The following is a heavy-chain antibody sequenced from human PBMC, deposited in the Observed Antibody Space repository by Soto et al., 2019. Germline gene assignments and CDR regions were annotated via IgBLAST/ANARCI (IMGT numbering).Heavy chain of an antibody. V-gene: IGHV5-10-1*01. J-gene: IGHJ6*02. CDR3: AIGHDIVVVSDYYGMDV. D-gene: IGHD2-15*01. CDR1: GYSFTSYW. CDR2: IDPSDSYT. Sequence: PWESLKISCKGSGYSFTSYWISWVRQMPGKGLEWMGRIDPSDSYTNYSPSFQGHVTISADKSISTAYLQWSIRKASDTAMYYCAIGHDIVVVSDYYGMDVWGQGTTVTVSS.